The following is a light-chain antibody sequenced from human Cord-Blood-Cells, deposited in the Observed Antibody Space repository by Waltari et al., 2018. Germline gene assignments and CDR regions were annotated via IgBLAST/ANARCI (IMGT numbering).Light chain of an antibody. Sequence: QSALTQPRSVSGSPGQSVTISCTGTSSDVGGYNYVSWYQQHPGKAPKLMIYDVSKRPSGVLDRFSGSKSGNTASLTISGLQAEDEADYYCCSYAGIYTWVFGGGTKLTVL. CDR2: DVS. CDR3: CSYAGIYTWV. J-gene: IGLJ3*02. V-gene: IGLV2-11*01. CDR1: SSDVGGYNY.